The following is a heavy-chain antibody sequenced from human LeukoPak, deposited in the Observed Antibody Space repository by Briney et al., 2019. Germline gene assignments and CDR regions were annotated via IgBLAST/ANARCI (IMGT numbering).Heavy chain of an antibody. D-gene: IGHD1-26*01. CDR3: ASVIFPGLRGAPDY. V-gene: IGHV4-39*07. CDR1: GGSISSSSYY. CDR2: IYYSGST. J-gene: IGHJ4*02. Sequence: SETLSLTCTVSGGSISSSSYYWGWIRQPPGKGLEWIGSIYYSGSTYYNPSLKSRVTISVDTSKNQFSLKLSSVTAADTAVYYCASVIFPGLRGAPDYWGQGTLVTVSS.